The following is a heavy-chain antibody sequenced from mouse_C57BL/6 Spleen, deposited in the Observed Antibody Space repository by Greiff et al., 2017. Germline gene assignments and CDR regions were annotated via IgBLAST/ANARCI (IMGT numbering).Heavy chain of an antibody. CDR3: ARDYGNSNKYFDY. CDR2: IHPNSGST. D-gene: IGHD1-1*01. V-gene: IGHV1-64*01. J-gene: IGHJ2*01. CDR1: GYTFTSYW. Sequence: QVQLQQPGAELVKPGASVKLSCKASGYTFTSYWMHWVKQRPGQGLEWIGMIHPNSGSTDYNEKFKSKATLTVDKSSSTAYMQLSSLTSEDSAVYYCARDYGNSNKYFDYWGQGTTLTVSS.